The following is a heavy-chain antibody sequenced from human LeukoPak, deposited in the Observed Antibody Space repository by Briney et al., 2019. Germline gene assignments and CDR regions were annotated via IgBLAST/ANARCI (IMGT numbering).Heavy chain of an antibody. Sequence: SETLSLTCTVSGGSISSYYWSWIRQPPGKGLEWIGYIYYSGSTNYNPSLKSRVTILVDTSKNQFSLKLSSVTAADTAVYYCARHARAANVVVTAAFDIWGQGTMVTVSS. CDR2: IYYSGST. V-gene: IGHV4-59*08. CDR1: GGSISSYY. D-gene: IGHD2-21*02. CDR3: ARHARAANVVVTAAFDI. J-gene: IGHJ3*02.